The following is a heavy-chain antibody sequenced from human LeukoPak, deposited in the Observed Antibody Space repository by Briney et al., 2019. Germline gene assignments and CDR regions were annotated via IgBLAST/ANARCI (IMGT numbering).Heavy chain of an antibody. V-gene: IGHV4-34*01. CDR1: GGSFSGYY. CDR2: INHSGST. J-gene: IGHJ4*02. CDR3: ARLGDYDSSGYYYLDY. Sequence: SETLSLTCAVYGGSFSGYYWSWIRQPPGKGLEWIGEINHSGSTNYNPSLESRVTISVDTSKNQFSLKLSSVTAADTAVYYCARLGDYDSSGYYYLDYWGQGTLVTVSS. D-gene: IGHD3-22*01.